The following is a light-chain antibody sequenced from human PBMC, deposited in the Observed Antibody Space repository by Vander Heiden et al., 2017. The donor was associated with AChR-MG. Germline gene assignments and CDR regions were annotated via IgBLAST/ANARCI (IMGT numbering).Light chain of an antibody. J-gene: IGKJ2*01. CDR1: QSISSY. V-gene: IGKV1-39*01. CDR3: QQRDSTPRT. Sequence: DIQMTQSPSSLSASIGDRVTITCRASQSISSYLNWYQQKPGKAPKLLIYAASSLQSGVPSRFSGSGSGTDFTLIISRLQPEDFATYYCQQRDSTPRTFGQGTKLEIK. CDR2: AAS.